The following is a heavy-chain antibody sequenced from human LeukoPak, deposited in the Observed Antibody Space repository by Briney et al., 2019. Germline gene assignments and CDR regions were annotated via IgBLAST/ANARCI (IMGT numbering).Heavy chain of an antibody. CDR1: GFTVSSNH. J-gene: IGHJ4*02. D-gene: IGHD1-1*01. CDR3: ARGPAGYN. V-gene: IGHV3-53*01. Sequence: QPGGSLRLSCAASGFTVSSNHMSWVRQAPGKGLEWVSVIYSGGSTDYADSVKGRFTISRGILKNTLYLQMNSLRAEDTAVYYCARGPAGYNWGQGTLVTVSS. CDR2: IYSGGST.